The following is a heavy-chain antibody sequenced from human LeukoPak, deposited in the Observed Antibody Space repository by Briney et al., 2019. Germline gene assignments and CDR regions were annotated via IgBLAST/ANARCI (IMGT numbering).Heavy chain of an antibody. CDR2: ISGSGDST. CDR1: GFTFSSHA. J-gene: IGHJ4*02. D-gene: IGHD2-2*01. CDR3: AKGRYCSSTGCHYFFDI. Sequence: GGSLRLSCTASGFTFSSHAMSWVRQAPGKGLDWFSAISGSGDSTYHADSVKGRFNISRDNSKNTLYLQMNSLRAEDTAVYYCAKGRYCSSTGCHYFFDISGEGTLVTVSS. V-gene: IGHV3-23*01.